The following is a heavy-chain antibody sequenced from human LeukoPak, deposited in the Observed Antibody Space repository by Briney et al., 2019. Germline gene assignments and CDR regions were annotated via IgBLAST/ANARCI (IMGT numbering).Heavy chain of an antibody. V-gene: IGHV3-9*01. CDR2: ISWNSGSI. CDR3: AKDNRRHYTSGPNPDSLH. D-gene: IGHD6-19*01. Sequence: LSLTCSVSGGSINSYYWSWVRQPPGKGLEWVSGISWNSGSIDYADSVKGRFTISRDNAKNSLYLQMNSLRVEDTAFYYCAKDNRRHYTSGPNPDSLHWGQGALVTVSS. J-gene: IGHJ4*02. CDR1: GGSINSYY.